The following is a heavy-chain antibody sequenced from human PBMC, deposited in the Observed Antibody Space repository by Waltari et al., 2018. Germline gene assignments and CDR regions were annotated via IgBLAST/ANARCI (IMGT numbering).Heavy chain of an antibody. D-gene: IGHD3-3*01. V-gene: IGHV3-74*01. Sequence: EVQLVESGGGLVQPGGSLRLSCAASGFTFSAYRMHGVRQAPGKGLVVVSLITADGRATLYADSVKGRFTMSRDNAKDTLYLQMNSLRGEDTAVYYCAIQISGVVFWGQGTLVTVSS. CDR3: AIQISGVVF. J-gene: IGHJ4*02. CDR2: ITADGRAT. CDR1: GFTFSAYR.